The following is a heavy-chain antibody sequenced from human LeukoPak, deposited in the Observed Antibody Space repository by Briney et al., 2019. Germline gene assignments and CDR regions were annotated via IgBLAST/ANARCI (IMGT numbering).Heavy chain of an antibody. J-gene: IGHJ6*02. CDR2: IWYDGSNK. Sequence: PGRSLRLSCAASGFTLSSYGMHWVRQAPGKGLEWVAVIWYDGSNKYYADSVKGRFTISRDNSKNTLYLQMNSLRAEDTAVYYCARGIQYYDFWSGYRSSNYYYYGMDVWGQGTTVTVSS. CDR1: GFTLSSYG. CDR3: ARGIQYYDFWSGYRSSNYYYYGMDV. D-gene: IGHD3-3*01. V-gene: IGHV3-33*01.